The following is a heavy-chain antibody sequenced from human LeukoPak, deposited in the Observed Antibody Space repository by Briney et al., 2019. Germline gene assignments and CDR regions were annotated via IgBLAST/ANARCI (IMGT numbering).Heavy chain of an antibody. J-gene: IGHJ5*02. D-gene: IGHD2-21*02. Sequence: GGSLRLSCAASGFTFSSYAMSWVRQAPGKGLELVSAISGSGGSTYYADSVKGRFTISRDNSKNTLYLQMTSLRAEDTAVYYCAKDIRAFCGGDCYSFAPWGQGTLVTVSS. V-gene: IGHV3-23*01. CDR3: AKDIRAFCGGDCYSFAP. CDR2: ISGSGGST. CDR1: GFTFSSYA.